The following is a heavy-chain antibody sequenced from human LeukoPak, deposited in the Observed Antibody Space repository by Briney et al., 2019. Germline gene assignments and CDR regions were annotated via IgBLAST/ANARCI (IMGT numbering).Heavy chain of an antibody. J-gene: IGHJ4*02. CDR2: ISSTSSTI. D-gene: IGHD3-10*01. Sequence: GGSLRLSCAASGFTFSSHSMNWVRQAPGKGLEWVSYISSTSSTIYYADSVKGRFTISRDNAKNSLYLLMNSLSDDDTAVYYCARDLGTMVSYWGQGTLVTVSS. CDR3: ARDLGTMVSY. V-gene: IGHV3-48*02. CDR1: GFTFSSHS.